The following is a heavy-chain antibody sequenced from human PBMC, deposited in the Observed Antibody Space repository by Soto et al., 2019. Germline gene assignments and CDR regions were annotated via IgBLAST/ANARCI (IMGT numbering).Heavy chain of an antibody. CDR3: ARAGFVGYSYGIDY. D-gene: IGHD5-18*01. CDR2: ISSSSSTI. J-gene: IGHJ4*02. CDR1: GFTFSSYS. Sequence: GGSLRLSCAASGFTFSSYSMNWVRQAPGKGLEWVSYISSSSSTIYYAVSVKGRFTISRDNAKNSLYLQMNSLRDEDTAVYYCARAGFVGYSYGIDYWGQGTLVTVSS. V-gene: IGHV3-48*02.